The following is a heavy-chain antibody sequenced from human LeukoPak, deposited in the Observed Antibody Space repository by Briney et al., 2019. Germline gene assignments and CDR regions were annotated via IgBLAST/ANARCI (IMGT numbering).Heavy chain of an antibody. D-gene: IGHD2-2*01. V-gene: IGHV4-39*07. CDR2: IYYSGST. J-gene: IGHJ3*02. CDR3: ARVPSHCSSTSCYGFDI. CDR1: GGSISSSSYY. Sequence: SETLSLTCTVSGGSISSSSYYWGWIRQPPGKGLEWIGSIYYSGSTYYNPSLKSRVTISVDTSKNQFSLKLSSVTAADTAVYYCARVPSHCSSTSCYGFDIWGQGTMVTVSS.